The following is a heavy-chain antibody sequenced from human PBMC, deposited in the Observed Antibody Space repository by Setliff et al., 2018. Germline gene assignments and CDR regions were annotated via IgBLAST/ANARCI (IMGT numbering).Heavy chain of an antibody. Sequence: GGSLRLSCAASGFTFSTHSMNWVRQAPGKGLEWVSSISRSSTYIYYADSMKGRFTISRDNAKNSLYLQMNSLRAEDTAVYYCASAGHSGSWFPFDTFHIWGQGTMVTVSS. J-gene: IGHJ3*02. D-gene: IGHD6-13*01. V-gene: IGHV3-21*01. CDR3: ASAGHSGSWFPFDTFHI. CDR1: GFTFSTHS. CDR2: ISRSSTYI.